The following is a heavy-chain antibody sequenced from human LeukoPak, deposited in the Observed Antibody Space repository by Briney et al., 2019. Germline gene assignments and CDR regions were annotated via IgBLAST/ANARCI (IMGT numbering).Heavy chain of an antibody. D-gene: IGHD2-15*01. J-gene: IGHJ3*02. V-gene: IGHV3-23*01. Sequence: GGSLRLSCAASGFSLSSYGMTWVRQAPGKGLEWVSTLSDRGGGTYYADSVKGRFTISRDNSRNTLYLQMNSLRAEDTAVYYCARDQDGAFDIWGQGTMVTVSS. CDR2: LSDRGGGT. CDR1: GFSLSSYG. CDR3: ARDQDGAFDI.